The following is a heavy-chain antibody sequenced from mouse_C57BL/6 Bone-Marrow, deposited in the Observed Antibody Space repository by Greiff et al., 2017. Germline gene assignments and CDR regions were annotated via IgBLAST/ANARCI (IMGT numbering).Heavy chain of an antibody. D-gene: IGHD1-1*01. CDR1: GYTFTDYY. Sequence: VQLKQSGPELVKPGASVKISCKASGYTFTDYYMNWVKQSHGKSLEWIGDINPNNGGTSYNQKFKGKATLTVDKSSSTAYMGLRSLTSEDSAVYYCARYPLYYYGSSYGYYAMDYWGQGTSVTVSS. J-gene: IGHJ4*01. V-gene: IGHV1-26*01. CDR3: ARYPLYYYGSSYGYYAMDY. CDR2: INPNNGGT.